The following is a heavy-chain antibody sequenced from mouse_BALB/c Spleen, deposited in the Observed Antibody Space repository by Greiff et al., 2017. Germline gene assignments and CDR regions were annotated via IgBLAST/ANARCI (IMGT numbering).Heavy chain of an antibody. CDR1: GFTFSDYY. Sequence: DVQLVESGGGLVKPGGSLKLSCAASGFTFSDYYMYWVRQTPEKRLEWVATISDGGSYTYYPDSVKGRFTISRDNAKNNLYLQMSSLKSEDTAMYYCARGDYDRVDYYAMDYWGQGTSVTVSS. CDR2: ISDGGSYT. CDR3: ARGDYDRVDYYAMDY. J-gene: IGHJ4*01. V-gene: IGHV5-4*02. D-gene: IGHD2-4*01.